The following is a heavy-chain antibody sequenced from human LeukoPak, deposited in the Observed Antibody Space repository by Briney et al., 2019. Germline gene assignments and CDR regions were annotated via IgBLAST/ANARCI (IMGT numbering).Heavy chain of an antibody. D-gene: IGHD3-22*01. CDR2: ISGSGDNT. V-gene: IGHV3-23*01. J-gene: IGHJ4*02. CDR1: GFTFSSYA. CDR3: AKGSYYDSSGSFYFDY. Sequence: GGSLRLSCAASGFTFSSYAMSWVRQAPGKGLEWVSGISGSGDNTYYADSVKGRFTISRDNSKNTLYVQVNSLGTGDTAAYYCAKGSYYDSSGSFYFDYWGQGTLVTVSS.